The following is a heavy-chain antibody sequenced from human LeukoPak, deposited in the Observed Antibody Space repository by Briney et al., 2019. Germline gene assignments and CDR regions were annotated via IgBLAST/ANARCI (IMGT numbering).Heavy chain of an antibody. Sequence: SVKVSCKASGGTFSSYAISWVRQAPGQGLEWMGGIIPIFGTANYAQKFQGRVTITADESTSTAYMGLSSLRSEDTAVYYCARSRDGYKPGGYLEYFDYWGQGTLVTVSS. J-gene: IGHJ4*02. CDR1: GGTFSSYA. CDR3: ARSRDGYKPGGYLEYFDY. V-gene: IGHV1-69*13. CDR2: IIPIFGTA. D-gene: IGHD5-24*01.